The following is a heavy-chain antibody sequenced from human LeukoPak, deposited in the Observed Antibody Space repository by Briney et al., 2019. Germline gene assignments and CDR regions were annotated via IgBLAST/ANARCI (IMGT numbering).Heavy chain of an antibody. V-gene: IGHV4-61*01. Sequence: PSETLSLTCTVSGGSISRGSYYWSWIRQPPGKGLEWIEYIYYSGSTNYNPSLKSRVTISVDTSKNQFSLKLSSVTAADTAVYYCARAADSSGWDYYFDYWGQGTLVTVSS. D-gene: IGHD6-19*01. CDR3: ARAADSSGWDYYFDY. CDR2: IYYSGST. J-gene: IGHJ4*02. CDR1: GGSISRGSYY.